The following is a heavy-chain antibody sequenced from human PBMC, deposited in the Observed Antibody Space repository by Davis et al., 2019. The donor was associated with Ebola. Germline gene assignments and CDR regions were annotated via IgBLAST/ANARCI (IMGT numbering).Heavy chain of an antibody. D-gene: IGHD3-16*01. CDR3: GKDLTPGGMDV. J-gene: IGHJ6*02. V-gene: IGHV3-9*01. CDR2: IMLRKGYA. CDR1: GFTFNNYA. Sequence: PGGSLRLSCAASGFTFNNYAMHWVRQTPGKGLEWVAGIMLRKGYADYADSVKGRFTISRDRGKNTLYLQMNSLRTDDTALYFCGKDLTPGGMDVWGRGTKVTVSS.